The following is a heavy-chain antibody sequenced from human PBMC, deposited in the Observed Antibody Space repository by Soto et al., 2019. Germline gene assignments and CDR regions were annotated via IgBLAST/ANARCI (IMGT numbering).Heavy chain of an antibody. CDR3: ARDRAQYGMDV. D-gene: IGHD3-10*01. V-gene: IGHV6-1*01. CDR2: TYYRTAWHN. CDR1: GDSVSTKSGA. Sequence: QVQLQQSGPRLVKPSQTLSLTCAISGDSVSTKSGAWNWIRQSPSRGLEWLGRTYYRTAWHNDSRVSVRARVTINPATSKNSFSLQLYSVTPEASAVYYCARDRAQYGMDVWGQGITVTVSS. J-gene: IGHJ6*02.